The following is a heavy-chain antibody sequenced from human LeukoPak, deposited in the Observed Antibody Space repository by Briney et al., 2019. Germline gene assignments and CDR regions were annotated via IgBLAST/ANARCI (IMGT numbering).Heavy chain of an antibody. J-gene: IGHJ5*02. V-gene: IGHV3-7*01. CDR3: AKDRVADGCGSSWLGS. Sequence: PGGSLRLSCTGSGFIFRSYWMTWVRQAPGKGLEWVANIKQDGSEKYCVDSVKGRFTISRDNAKNSLYLEMTSPRPEDTAMYYCAKDRVADGCGSSWLGSWGQGTLVTVSS. CDR1: GFIFRSYW. CDR2: IKQDGSEK. D-gene: IGHD6-13*01.